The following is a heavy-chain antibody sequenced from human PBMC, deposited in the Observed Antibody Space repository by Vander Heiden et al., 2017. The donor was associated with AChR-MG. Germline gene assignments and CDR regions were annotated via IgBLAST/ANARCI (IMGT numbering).Heavy chain of an antibody. Sequence: EVQLVESGGGLVQPGGSLRPSCAASGFTFSSYWMSWVRQAPGKGLEWVANIKQDGSEKYYVDSVKGRFTISRDNAKNSLYLQMNSLRAEDTAVYYCARDLLISMATSPGDFDYWGQGTLVTVSS. CDR3: ARDLLISMATSPGDFDY. J-gene: IGHJ4*02. D-gene: IGHD5-12*01. V-gene: IGHV3-7*01. CDR2: IKQDGSEK. CDR1: GFTFSSYW.